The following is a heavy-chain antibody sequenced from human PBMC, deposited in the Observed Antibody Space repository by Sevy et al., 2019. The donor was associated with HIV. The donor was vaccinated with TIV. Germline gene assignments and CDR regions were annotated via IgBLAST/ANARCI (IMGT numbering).Heavy chain of an antibody. CDR2: ISRSSTLI. D-gene: IGHD3-22*01. CDR1: RFIFSTYE. CDR3: AGGVVIGTTFDF. J-gene: IGHJ4*02. V-gene: IGHV3-48*03. Sequence: GGSLRLSCAASRFIFSTYEMNWVRQAPGKGLEWVSYISRSSTLIYYADSVKGRFTTSRDNAKNLLYLQMNSLRAEDTAVYYCAGGVVIGTTFDFWGQGTLVTVSS.